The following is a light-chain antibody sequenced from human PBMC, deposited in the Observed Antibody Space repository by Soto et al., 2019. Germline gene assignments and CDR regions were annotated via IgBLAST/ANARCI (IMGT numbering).Light chain of an antibody. Sequence: IQLTHSPSSLSASVGYRFTITFRASQGISSYLTWYQQKPGKAPKLLIYAASSLQSGVPSRFSGSGSGTDFTLTISSLQPEDFATYYCQLLHDYPNTLGQGTRLEIK. J-gene: IGKJ5*01. CDR1: QGISSY. CDR3: QLLHDYPNT. CDR2: AAS. V-gene: IGKV1-9*01.